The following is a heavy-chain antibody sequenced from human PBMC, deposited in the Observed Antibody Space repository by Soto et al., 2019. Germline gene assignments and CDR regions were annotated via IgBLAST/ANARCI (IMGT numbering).Heavy chain of an antibody. V-gene: IGHV4-30-4*01. J-gene: IGHJ4*02. CDR3: ARWIQLWTTAVFDY. D-gene: IGHD5-18*01. Sequence: SETLSLTCTVSGGSFSPNYWSWIRQPPGKGLEWIGYIYYSGSTYYNPSLKSRVTISVDTSKNQFSLKLSSVTAADTAVYYCARWIQLWTTAVFDYWGQGTLVTVSS. CDR2: IYYSGST. CDR1: GGSFSPNY.